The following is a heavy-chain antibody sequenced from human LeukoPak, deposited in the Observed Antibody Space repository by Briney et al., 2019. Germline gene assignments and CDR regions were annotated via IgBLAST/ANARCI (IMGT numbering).Heavy chain of an antibody. J-gene: IGHJ4*02. V-gene: IGHV3-23*01. CDR3: AKDLRKNLYSSGIKY. D-gene: IGHD6-19*01. Sequence: GGSLRLSCAASEFTFSSYGMSWVRQAPGKGLEWVSAISGSGGSTYYADSVKGRFTISRDNSKNTLYLQMNSLRAEDTAVYYCAKDLRKNLYSSGIKYWGQGTLVTVSS. CDR2: ISGSGGST. CDR1: EFTFSSYG.